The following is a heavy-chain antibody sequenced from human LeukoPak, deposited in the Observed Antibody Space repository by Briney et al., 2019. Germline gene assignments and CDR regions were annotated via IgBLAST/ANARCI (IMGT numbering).Heavy chain of an antibody. Sequence: SETLSLTCTVSGGSISSYYWSWIRQPPGKGLEWIGYIYYSGSTNYNPSLKSRVTISVDTSKNQFSLKLSSVTAADTAVYYCARHRDYYDSSGYYYAFDIWGQGTMVTVSS. CDR3: ARHRDYYDSSGYYYAFDI. J-gene: IGHJ3*02. CDR1: GGSISSYY. V-gene: IGHV4-59*08. D-gene: IGHD3-22*01. CDR2: IYYSGST.